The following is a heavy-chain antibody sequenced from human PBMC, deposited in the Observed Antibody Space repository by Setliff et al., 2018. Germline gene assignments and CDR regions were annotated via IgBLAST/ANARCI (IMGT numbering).Heavy chain of an antibody. Sequence: PSETLSLTCTVSGDSISSSRYYWGWIRQPPGKGLEWIGSFYSGGTTFYNPSLKSRLTISVDTSKNHFSLKLTSVTAADTAVYYCARLPPLHTPMALTFDYWGQGILVTVSS. J-gene: IGHJ4*02. CDR1: GDSISSSRYY. CDR3: ARLPPLHTPMALTFDY. CDR2: FYSGGTT. V-gene: IGHV4-39*02. D-gene: IGHD5-18*01.